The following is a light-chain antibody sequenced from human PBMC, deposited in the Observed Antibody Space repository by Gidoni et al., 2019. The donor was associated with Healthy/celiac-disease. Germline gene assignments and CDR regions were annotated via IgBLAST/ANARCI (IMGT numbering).Light chain of an antibody. CDR1: SSDVGGYNY. J-gene: IGLJ1*01. V-gene: IGLV2-11*01. CDR2: DVS. Sequence: SALTQPRSVSGSPGPSVTISCTGTSSDVGGYNYVSWYQQHPGKAPKLMIYDVSKRPSGVPDRFSGSKSGNTASLTISGLQAEDEADYYCCSYAGSYNYVFGTGTKVTVL. CDR3: CSYAGSYNYV.